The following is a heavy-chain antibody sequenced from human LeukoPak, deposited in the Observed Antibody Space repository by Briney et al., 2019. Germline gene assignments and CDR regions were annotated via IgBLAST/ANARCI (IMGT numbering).Heavy chain of an antibody. CDR2: IKQDGSEK. CDR3: ARDKSSGWYKWFDY. CDR1: GFTFSSYW. D-gene: IGHD6-19*01. J-gene: IGHJ4*02. V-gene: IGHV3-7*01. Sequence: GGSLRLSCAASGFTFSSYWMSWVRQAPGKGLEWVANIKQDGSEKYYVDSVKGRFTISRDNAKNSLYLQMNSLRAEDTAVYYCARDKSSGWYKWFDYWGQGTLVTVSS.